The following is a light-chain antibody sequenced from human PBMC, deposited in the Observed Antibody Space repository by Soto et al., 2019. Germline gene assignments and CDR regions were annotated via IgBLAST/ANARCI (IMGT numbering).Light chain of an antibody. Sequence: DIRMTQFPSTLSASVGDRVTITCRASQNIGTWLAWYQQKPGKAPDLLIYDASTLESGVPSRFSGSGSGTEFTLTISSLQPGDLATYYCQQCGDSWSFGQGTKVEIK. CDR3: QQCGDSWS. CDR1: QNIGTW. V-gene: IGKV1-5*01. CDR2: DAS. J-gene: IGKJ1*01.